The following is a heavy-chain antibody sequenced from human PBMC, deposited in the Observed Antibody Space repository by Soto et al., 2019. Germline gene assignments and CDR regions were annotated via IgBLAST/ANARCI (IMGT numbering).Heavy chain of an antibody. CDR3: NRQGRIQGLDY. V-gene: IGHV3-73*01. D-gene: IGHD2-21*02. CDR2: IRSEPKNNAT. CDR1: GFSFSGSA. J-gene: IGHJ4*02. Sequence: GSLRLSCAASGFSFSGSAIHWVRQASGKGLEWVGRIRSEPKNNATAYAASVKGRFSISRDDSKNTAYLQMNSLTTEDTAVYYCNRQGRIQGLDYWGQGILVTVSS.